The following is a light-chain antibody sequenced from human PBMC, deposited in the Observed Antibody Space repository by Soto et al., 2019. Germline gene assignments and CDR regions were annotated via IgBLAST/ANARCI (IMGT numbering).Light chain of an antibody. CDR2: DAS. CDR3: QQYNSYPYT. Sequence: DIQMTQSPSTLSASVGDRVTITCRASQSISNWVAWYQQKPGKAPKLLIYDASSLDSRVPSRFSGSGSGTEFTLTISSLQPDYFATYYCQQYNSYPYTFGQGTKVDIK. V-gene: IGKV1-5*01. J-gene: IGKJ2*01. CDR1: QSISNW.